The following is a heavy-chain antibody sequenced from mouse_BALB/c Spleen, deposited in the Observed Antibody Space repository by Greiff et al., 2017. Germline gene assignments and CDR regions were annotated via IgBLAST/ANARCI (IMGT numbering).Heavy chain of an antibody. CDR1: GFSLTSYG. V-gene: IGHV2-4-1*01. CDR3: ARNNPPYDYYAMDY. Sequence: VKLVESGPGLVQPSQSLSITCTVSGFSLTSYGVHWVRQSPGKGLEWLGVIWSGGSTDYNAAFISRLSISKDNSKSQVFFKMNSLQADDTAIYYCARNNPPYDYYAMDYWGQGTSVTVSS. CDR2: IWSGGST. J-gene: IGHJ4*01.